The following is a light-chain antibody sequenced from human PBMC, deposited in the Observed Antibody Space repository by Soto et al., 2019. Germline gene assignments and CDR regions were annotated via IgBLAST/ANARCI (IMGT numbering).Light chain of an antibody. CDR2: GTS. J-gene: IGKJ4*01. CDR3: EYYGSSIT. V-gene: IGKV3-20*01. CDR1: QSIDNNH. Sequence: EIVLTQSPGTLSLSPGERVTLSCRASQSIDNNHLAWYQQRPGQAPRLLIHGTSNRATGIPDRFSGSVSGTDFTLTFSRQEPEDFAVYYCEYYGSSITFGGGTKVEIK.